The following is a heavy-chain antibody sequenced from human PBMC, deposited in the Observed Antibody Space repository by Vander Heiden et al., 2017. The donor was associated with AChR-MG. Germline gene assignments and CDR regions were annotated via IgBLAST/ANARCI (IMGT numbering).Heavy chain of an antibody. D-gene: IGHD3-16*01. CDR1: GYIFNFPY. CDR2: ITPYNGNT. V-gene: IGHV1-45*02. Sequence: QMDLLQGGAEVRTTGSSVKIFCKTSGYIFNFPYLHWVRQAPGQPLEWMGWITPYNGNTQYADKFQGRLSIARDESTLTPLSMELRSLTSDDTGTYFCTRGPLGGRDAHVMEAWGQGTTVTVSS. CDR3: TRGPLGGRDAHVMEA. J-gene: IGHJ6*02.